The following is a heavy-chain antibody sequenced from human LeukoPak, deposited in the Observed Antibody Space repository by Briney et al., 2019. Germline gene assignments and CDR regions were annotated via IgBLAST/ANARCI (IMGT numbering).Heavy chain of an antibody. J-gene: IGHJ4*02. CDR3: ARAENSYSEFDY. D-gene: IGHD2-21*01. CDR2: IYPGDSDT. Sequence: GESLRISCKGSGYSFNTYWIGWVRQMPGKGLEWMGIIYPGDSDTRYSPSFQGQVTISADKSTSTAYVQWSSLKATDTAMYYCARAENSYSEFDYWGQGTLVTVSS. CDR1: GYSFNTYW. V-gene: IGHV5-51*01.